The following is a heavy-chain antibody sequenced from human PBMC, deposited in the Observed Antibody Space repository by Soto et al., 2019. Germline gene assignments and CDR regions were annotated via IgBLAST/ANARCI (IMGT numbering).Heavy chain of an antibody. CDR2: ISGSGGST. D-gene: IGHD6-13*01. V-gene: IGHV3-23*01. CDR3: AKEIPATGIAAAGSNDY. Sequence: EVQLLESGGGLVQPGGSLRLSCAASGFTFSSYAMSWVRQAPGKGLEWVSAISGSGGSTYYADSVKGRFTISRDNSKNTLYLQMNSLRAEDTAVYYCAKEIPATGIAAAGSNDYWGQGTLVTVSS. J-gene: IGHJ4*02. CDR1: GFTFSSYA.